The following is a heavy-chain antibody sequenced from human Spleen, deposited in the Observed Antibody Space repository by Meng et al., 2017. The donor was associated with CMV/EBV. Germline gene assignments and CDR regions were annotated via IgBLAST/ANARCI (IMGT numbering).Heavy chain of an antibody. V-gene: IGHV1-8*02. J-gene: IGHJ4*02. Sequence: ASVKVSCKASGYTFTSYGINWVRQATGQGLEWVGWMNPNSGNSGFAQKFQGRVTMTANTSISTAYMELSSLGFEDTAVYFCARVDRVKYYFDFWGQGTLVTVSS. CDR2: MNPNSGNS. CDR1: GYTFTSYG. D-gene: IGHD3-3*01. CDR3: ARVDRVKYYFDF.